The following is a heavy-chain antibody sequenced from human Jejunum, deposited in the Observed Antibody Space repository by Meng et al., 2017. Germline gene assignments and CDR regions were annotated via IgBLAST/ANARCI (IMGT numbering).Heavy chain of an antibody. V-gene: IGHV4-4*02. CDR1: GGSITSTKW. Sequence: QVQAQESGPGLVKPAGTLSLNCAVSGGSITSTKWWSWVRQTPGKGLEWIGEVFHSGTPNYNPSLMSRLTMSVDKSKNQFSLNLTSVTAADTAVYYCASRPVGIRTYYFDCWGQGTLVTVSS. CDR3: ASRPVGIRTYYFDC. J-gene: IGHJ4*02. D-gene: IGHD2-21*01. CDR2: VFHSGTP.